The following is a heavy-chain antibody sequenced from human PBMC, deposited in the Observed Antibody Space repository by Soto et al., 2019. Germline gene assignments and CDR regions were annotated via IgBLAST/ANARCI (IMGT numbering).Heavy chain of an antibody. CDR2: IYNTGST. J-gene: IGHJ5*02. D-gene: IGHD3-10*01. CDR3: ARTCFDSGTYYNSCFDP. V-gene: IGHV4-59*01. Sequence: LSLTCTVSGGSISNYYWNWIRQSPGKGLEWIGSIYNTGSTSYNPSLKSRVTMSVDTSKNQFSLELTSVTAADAAVYYCARTCFDSGTYYNSCFDPWGQGTLVTVSS. CDR1: GGSISNYY.